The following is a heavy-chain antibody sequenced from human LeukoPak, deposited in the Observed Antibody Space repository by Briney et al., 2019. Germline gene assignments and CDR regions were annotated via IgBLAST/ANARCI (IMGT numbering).Heavy chain of an antibody. Sequence: ASVKVSCKASGGTFSSYAISWVRQAPGQGLEWMGRIILIFGTANYAQKLQGRVTITTDESTSTAYMELSSLRSEDTAVYYCARRTIGPGETFDYWGQGTLVTVSS. CDR2: IILIFGTA. CDR1: GGTFSSYA. CDR3: ARRTIGPGETFDY. V-gene: IGHV1-69*05. J-gene: IGHJ4*02. D-gene: IGHD7-27*01.